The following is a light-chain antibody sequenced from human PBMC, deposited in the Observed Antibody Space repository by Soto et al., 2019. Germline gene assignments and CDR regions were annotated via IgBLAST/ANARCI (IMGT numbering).Light chain of an antibody. Sequence: DIQITQSPSTRPASVGYRVTITFRASQSISSWLAWYQQKPGKSPKLLIYKASSLESGVPSRFSGSGSGTEFTLTISSLQPDDFATYYCQQYNSYSTFGQGTKV. CDR1: QSISSW. V-gene: IGKV1-5*03. J-gene: IGKJ1*01. CDR2: KAS. CDR3: QQYNSYST.